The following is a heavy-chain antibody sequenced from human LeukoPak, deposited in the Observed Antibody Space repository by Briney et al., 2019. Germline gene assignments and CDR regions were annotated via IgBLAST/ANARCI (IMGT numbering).Heavy chain of an antibody. CDR3: SCSGGSCYYRDDRDP. J-gene: IGHJ5*02. V-gene: IGHV4-34*01. Sequence: SETLSLTCAVFGGSFRDYYWSWVRQSPGKGLEWIGEIHHSGSTKYNPSLRSRVTISVDTSKNQVSLKLTSVDAADTAIYYCSCSGGSCYYRDDRDPWGQGTLVTVSS. CDR1: GGSFRDYY. CDR2: IHHSGST. D-gene: IGHD2-15*01.